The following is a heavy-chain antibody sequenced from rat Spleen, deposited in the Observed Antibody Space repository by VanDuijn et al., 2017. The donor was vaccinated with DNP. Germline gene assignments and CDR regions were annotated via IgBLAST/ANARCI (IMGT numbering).Heavy chain of an antibody. Sequence: EVQLVESGGGLVQPGRSMKLSCAASGFTFSSFPMAWVRQAPTKGLEWVATISTSGGSTYYRDSVKGRFTISSDNAKSTLYLQMNSLRSEDTATYYGTRDLATVVPYWGQGTLVTVSS. CDR1: GFTFSSFP. CDR2: ISTSGGST. CDR3: TRDLATVVPY. V-gene: IGHV5-46*01. J-gene: IGHJ3*01. D-gene: IGHD1-1*01.